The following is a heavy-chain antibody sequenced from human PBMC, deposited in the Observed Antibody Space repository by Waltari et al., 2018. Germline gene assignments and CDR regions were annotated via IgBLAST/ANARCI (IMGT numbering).Heavy chain of an antibody. J-gene: IGHJ5*02. CDR3: ARDPRGSAPFDP. Sequence: QVQLQESGPGLVKPSETLSLTCTVSGYSISSGYYWVWIRQPPGKGLEWIGGISHRGSTYYNPSLKSRVTISVDTSKNQFSLKLSSVTAADTAVYYCARDPRGSAPFDPWGQGTLVTVSS. D-gene: IGHD2-15*01. V-gene: IGHV4-38-2*02. CDR1: GYSISSGYY. CDR2: ISHRGST.